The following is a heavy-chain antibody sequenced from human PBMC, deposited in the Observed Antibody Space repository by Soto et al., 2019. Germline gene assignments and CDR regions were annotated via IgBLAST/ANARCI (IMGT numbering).Heavy chain of an antibody. Sequence: GASVKVSCKASGFTFSSSSVQWVRQARGQRLEWIGWIVVGSGDTNYAQKFQERVTITRDMSTTTAYMDLSSLKASDTAMYYCARLSGCSSTSCYTHMDVWGQGTTVTVSS. J-gene: IGHJ6*02. CDR1: GFTFSSSS. V-gene: IGHV1-58*01. CDR2: IVVGSGDT. CDR3: ARLSGCSSTSCYTHMDV. D-gene: IGHD2-2*02.